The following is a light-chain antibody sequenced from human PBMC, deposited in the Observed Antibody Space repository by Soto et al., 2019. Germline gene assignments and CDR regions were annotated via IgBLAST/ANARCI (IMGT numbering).Light chain of an antibody. CDR2: GAS. J-gene: IGKJ2*01. Sequence: EIVLTQSPGTLSLSPGERDTLSCRASQSVRSSSLAWYQQKPGQAPRLLIYGASSRATGIPERISGSGSGTDFTLTISRLEPEDFAVYYCQQYGSSPETFGQGTKLEIK. V-gene: IGKV3-20*01. CDR3: QQYGSSPET. CDR1: QSVRSSS.